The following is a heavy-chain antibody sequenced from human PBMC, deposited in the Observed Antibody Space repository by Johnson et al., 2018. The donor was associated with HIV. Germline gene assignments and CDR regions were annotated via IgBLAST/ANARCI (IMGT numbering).Heavy chain of an antibody. Sequence: VQLVESGGGLVKPGGSLRLSCAASGFTFSDYYMSWIRQAPGKGLEWVSYISSSGSTIYYADSVKGRFTISRDNAKNSLYLQMNSLRAEDTAGYYGVTPVAAAGPDAFDIWGQGTMVTVSS. J-gene: IGHJ3*02. D-gene: IGHD6-13*01. CDR1: GFTFSDYY. CDR2: ISSSGSTI. CDR3: VTPVAAAGPDAFDI. V-gene: IGHV3-11*01.